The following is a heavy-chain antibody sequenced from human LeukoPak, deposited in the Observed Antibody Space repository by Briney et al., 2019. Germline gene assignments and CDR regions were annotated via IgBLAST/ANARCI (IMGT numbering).Heavy chain of an antibody. Sequence: GGSLRLSCAASGFTFSSYAMHWVRQAPGKGLEWVSFIRYDGNNKLYADSVKGRFTISRDNSKNTLYLHINSLRVEDTALYYCVKDNPLDYWGQGTLVIVSS. CDR2: IRYDGNNK. CDR3: VKDNPLDY. CDR1: GFTFSSYA. V-gene: IGHV3-30*02. D-gene: IGHD1-14*01. J-gene: IGHJ4*02.